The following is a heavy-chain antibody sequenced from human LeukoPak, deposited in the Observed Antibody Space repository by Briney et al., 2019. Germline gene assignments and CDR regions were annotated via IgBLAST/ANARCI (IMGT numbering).Heavy chain of an antibody. Sequence: ASVKVSCKASGYTFTGYYMHWVRQAPGQGLEWMGTISPSGGTTTYAQKFQGRVTMTRDTSTNTVYMELYSLRSEDTAVFFCARDSSYWSLDCWGQGTLVTVSS. J-gene: IGHJ4*02. V-gene: IGHV1-46*01. D-gene: IGHD6-19*01. CDR2: ISPSGGTT. CDR1: GYTFTGYY. CDR3: ARDSSYWSLDC.